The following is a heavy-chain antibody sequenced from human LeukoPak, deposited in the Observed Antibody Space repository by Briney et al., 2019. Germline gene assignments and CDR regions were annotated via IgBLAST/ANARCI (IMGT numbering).Heavy chain of an antibody. V-gene: IGHV3-23*01. CDR2: ISGSGGST. J-gene: IGHJ4*02. CDR1: GFTFSSYA. D-gene: IGHD3-9*01. CDR3: AKVKYYDILTGYSTYDY. Sequence: GGSLRLSCAASGFTFSSYAMSWVRQAPGKGLEWVSAISGSGGSTYYADSVKGRFTISRDNSKNTLYLQMNSLRAEDTAVYYCAKVKYYDILTGYSTYDYWGQGTLVTVSS.